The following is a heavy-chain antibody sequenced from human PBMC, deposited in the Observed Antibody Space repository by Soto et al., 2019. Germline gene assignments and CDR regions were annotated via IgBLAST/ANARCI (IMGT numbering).Heavy chain of an antibody. Sequence: RGSLRLYCAASGFTFSSYAMHWVRQAPGKGLEWVAVISYDGSNKYYADSVKGRFTISRDNPKNTLYLQMNSLRAEDTAVYYCARSIYYYYGMDVWGQGTTVTVSS. D-gene: IGHD6-6*01. J-gene: IGHJ6*02. CDR1: GFTFSSYA. V-gene: IGHV3-30-3*01. CDR3: ARSIYYYYGMDV. CDR2: ISYDGSNK.